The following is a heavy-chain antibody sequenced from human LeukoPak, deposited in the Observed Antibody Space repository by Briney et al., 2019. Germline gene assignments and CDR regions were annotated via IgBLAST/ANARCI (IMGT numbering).Heavy chain of an antibody. Sequence: PGGSLTLSCAASGFTFSGSYMSWISQAPGKGLEWVSYITGSSYTNYADSVKGRFTISRDNAKNSLYLQMNSLRAEDTAVYYCAREYYYHHAYWGQGTLVTVSS. J-gene: IGHJ4*02. D-gene: IGHD3-10*01. CDR3: AREYYYHHAY. CDR2: ITGSSYT. V-gene: IGHV3-11*05. CDR1: GFTFSGSY.